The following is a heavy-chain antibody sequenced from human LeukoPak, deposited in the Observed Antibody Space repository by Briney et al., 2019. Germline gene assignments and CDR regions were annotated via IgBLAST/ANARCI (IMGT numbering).Heavy chain of an antibody. D-gene: IGHD1-20*01. J-gene: IGHJ3*02. CDR1: GYTFSDYG. CDR3: ARGVTGGDI. Sequence: SMKVSCKASGYTFSDYGLIWVRQPPGQGLEWMGWISTYNGNTNYAQNLQGRLPMTTDKSTGKAYMELRSLRSDDSAVYICARGVTGGDIWGQGTLVTVSS. CDR2: ISTYNGNT. V-gene: IGHV1-18*01.